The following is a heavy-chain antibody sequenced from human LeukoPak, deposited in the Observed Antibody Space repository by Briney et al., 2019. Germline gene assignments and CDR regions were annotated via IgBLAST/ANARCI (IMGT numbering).Heavy chain of an antibody. CDR3: ANGGPYYYGMDV. Sequence: GGSLRLSCAASGFTFSSYAMSRVRQAPGKGLEWVSAISGSGGSTYYADSVKGRFTISRDNSKNTLYLQMNSLRAEDTAVYYCANGGPYYYGMDVWGQGTTVTVSS. CDR2: ISGSGGST. V-gene: IGHV3-23*01. D-gene: IGHD3-16*01. J-gene: IGHJ6*02. CDR1: GFTFSSYA.